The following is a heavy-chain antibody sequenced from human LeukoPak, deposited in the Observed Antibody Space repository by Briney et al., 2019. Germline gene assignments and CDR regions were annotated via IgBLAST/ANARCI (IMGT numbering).Heavy chain of an antibody. Sequence: GESLKISCKGFGYIFATSWIAWVRQMPGKGLEWMGIIYPGDSDARYSPSFQGQVTMSADKSISTAYLQWSSLKASDTAIYYCARQYNSETYRLGFDPWGQGTPVTVSS. CDR3: ARQYNSETYRLGFDP. CDR1: GYIFATSW. CDR2: IYPGDSDA. D-gene: IGHD1-26*01. V-gene: IGHV5-51*01. J-gene: IGHJ5*02.